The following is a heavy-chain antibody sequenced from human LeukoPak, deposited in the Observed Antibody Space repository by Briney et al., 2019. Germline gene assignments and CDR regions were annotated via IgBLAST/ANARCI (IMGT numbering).Heavy chain of an antibody. J-gene: IGHJ4*02. CDR1: GFTVSSNY. CDR2: IYSGGST. D-gene: IGHD5-18*01. V-gene: IGHV3-53*01. CDR3: ARDRSYGSFDF. Sequence: PGGSLRLSCAASGFTVSSNYMSWVRQAPGKGLEWVSVIYSGGSTYYADSVKGRFTISRDNSKNTLYLQMNSLRAEDTAVYYCARDRSYGSFDFWGQGILVTVSS.